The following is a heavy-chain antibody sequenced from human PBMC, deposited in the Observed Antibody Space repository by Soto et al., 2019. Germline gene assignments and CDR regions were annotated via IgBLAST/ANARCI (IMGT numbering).Heavy chain of an antibody. J-gene: IGHJ4*02. V-gene: IGHV3-33*01. Sequence: PGGSLRLSCAASGFTFSSYGMHWVRQAPGKGLEWVAVIWSDGSNKYYADSVKGRFTISRDNSKNTLYLQMNGLRVEDTAVYYCARAGFYSSSWLDYWGQGTLVTVSS. CDR1: GFTFSSYG. D-gene: IGHD6-13*01. CDR3: ARAGFYSSSWLDY. CDR2: IWSDGSNK.